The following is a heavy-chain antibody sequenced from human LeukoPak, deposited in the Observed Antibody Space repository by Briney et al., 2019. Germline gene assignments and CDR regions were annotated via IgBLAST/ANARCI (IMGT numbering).Heavy chain of an antibody. CDR3: ARGSFTMVRGATLGY. D-gene: IGHD3-10*01. Sequence: ASVKVSCKASGFTFTGYYMHWVRQAPGQGLEWMGWINPNSGGTNYAQKFQGRVTMTRDTSISTAYMELSRLRSDDTAVYYCARGSFTMVRGATLGYWGQGTLVTVSS. J-gene: IGHJ4*02. CDR1: GFTFTGYY. V-gene: IGHV1-2*02. CDR2: INPNSGGT.